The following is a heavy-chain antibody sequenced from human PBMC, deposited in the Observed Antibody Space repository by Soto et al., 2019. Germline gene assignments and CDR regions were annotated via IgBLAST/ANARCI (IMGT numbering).Heavy chain of an antibody. J-gene: IGHJ6*02. CDR2: ISAYNGNT. CDR3: ARRYYDFWSGYYTYYYYGMDV. CDR1: GYTFTSYG. D-gene: IGHD3-3*01. Sequence: ASVKVSCKASGYTFTSYGISWVRQPPGQGLEWMGWISAYNGNTNYAQKLQGRVTMTTDTSTSTAYMELRSLRSDDTAVYYCARRYYDFWSGYYTYYYYGMDVWGQGTTVTVSS. V-gene: IGHV1-18*01.